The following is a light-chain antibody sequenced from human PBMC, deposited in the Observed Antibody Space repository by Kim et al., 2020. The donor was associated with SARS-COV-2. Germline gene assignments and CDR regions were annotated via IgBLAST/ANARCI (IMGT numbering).Light chain of an antibody. CDR2: AVS. V-gene: IGKV3-20*01. CDR1: QSVYSNY. Sequence: EIVLTQSPGTLSLSPGDRATLSCRASQSVYSNYLAWYQQKPGQAPRLLIYAVSSRATGIPDRFSGSGSGTDFTLTIRRLQPEDFAVYYCQQYGSSWTFGQGTKVDIK. J-gene: IGKJ1*01. CDR3: QQYGSSWT.